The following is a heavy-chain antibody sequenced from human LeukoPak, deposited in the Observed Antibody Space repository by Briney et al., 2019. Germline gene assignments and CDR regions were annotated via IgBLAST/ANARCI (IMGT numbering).Heavy chain of an antibody. CDR3: AREIIAVAGIYYYYYMDV. D-gene: IGHD6-19*01. J-gene: IGHJ6*03. CDR1: GVAAGSDI. V-gene: IGHV3-21*01. CDR2: ISSSSSYL. Sequence: GGPLTHCSAPAGVAAGSDIRSWGRQATGKGLEWVSSISSSSSYLYYADSVKGGFTISRDNAKNSLYLQMNSLRAEDTAVYYCAREIIAVAGIYYYYYMDVWGKGTTVTVSS.